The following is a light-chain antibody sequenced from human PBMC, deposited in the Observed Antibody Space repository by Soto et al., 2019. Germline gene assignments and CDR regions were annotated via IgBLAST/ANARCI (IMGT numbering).Light chain of an antibody. J-gene: IGLJ1*01. Sequence: QSVLTQPPSASGTPGQRVTISCSGSSSNIGSNYVYWYQQLPGTAPKLLIYRNNQRPSGVPDRFSGSKSGTSASLAIIGLRSEDEADYYCAAWDDSLSGAVFGSGTKLTVL. CDR1: SSNIGSNY. V-gene: IGLV1-47*01. CDR3: AAWDDSLSGAV. CDR2: RNN.